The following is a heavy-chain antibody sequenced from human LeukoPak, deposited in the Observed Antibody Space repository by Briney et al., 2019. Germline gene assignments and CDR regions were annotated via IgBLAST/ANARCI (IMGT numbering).Heavy chain of an antibody. Sequence: SQTLALPQAVSGASIRGYYWRWIRQPPRKRLEWIGEINHSGSTNYNPSLKSRVTISVDTSKNQFSLKLSSVTAADTAVYYCARARRPTVTHGGWFDPWGQGTLVTVSS. CDR1: GASIRGYY. V-gene: IGHV4-34*01. CDR2: INHSGST. CDR3: ARARRPTVTHGGWFDP. J-gene: IGHJ5*02. D-gene: IGHD4-17*01.